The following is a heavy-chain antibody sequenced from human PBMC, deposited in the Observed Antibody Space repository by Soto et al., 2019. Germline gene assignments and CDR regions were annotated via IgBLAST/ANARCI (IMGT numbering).Heavy chain of an antibody. CDR3: ALGSGSSWVRYYYYGMDV. CDR2: IDPSDSYT. V-gene: IGHV5-10-1*01. CDR1: GYSFTSYW. D-gene: IGHD2-15*01. J-gene: IGHJ6*02. Sequence: ESLKISCKGSGYSFTSYWISWVRQMPGKGLEWMGRIDPSDSYTNYSPSFQGHVTISADKSISTAYLQWSSLKASDTAMYYCALGSGSSWVRYYYYGMDVWGQGTTVTVSS.